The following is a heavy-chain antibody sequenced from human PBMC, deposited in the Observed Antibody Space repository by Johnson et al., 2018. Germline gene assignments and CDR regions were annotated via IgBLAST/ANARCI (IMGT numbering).Heavy chain of an antibody. CDR2: ISYDGSNK. CDR3: AKDSILYHDGDYYMDV. Sequence: QVQLVESGGGVVQPGRSLRLSCAASGFTFSSYGMHWVRQAPGKGLEWVAVISYDGSNKYYADSVKGRFTISRDNSKNTLYLQRNSLRAEDTAVYYCAKDSILYHDGDYYMDVWGKGTTVTVSS. D-gene: IGHD3-16*01. V-gene: IGHV3-30*18. CDR1: GFTFSSYG. J-gene: IGHJ6*03.